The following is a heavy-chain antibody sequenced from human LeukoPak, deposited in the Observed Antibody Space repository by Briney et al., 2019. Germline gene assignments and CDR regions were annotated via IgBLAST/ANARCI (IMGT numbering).Heavy chain of an antibody. V-gene: IGHV1-18*04. CDR3: ARDKYYYYGSGSYDDTFDY. CDR2: ISAYNGNT. CDR1: GYTFTSYG. D-gene: IGHD3-10*01. J-gene: IGHJ4*02. Sequence: ASVKVSRKASGYTFTSYGISWVRQAPGQGLEWMGWISAYNGNTNYAQKLQGRVTMTTDTSTSTAYMELRSLRSDDTAVYYCARDKYYYYGSGSYDDTFDYWGQGTLVTVSS.